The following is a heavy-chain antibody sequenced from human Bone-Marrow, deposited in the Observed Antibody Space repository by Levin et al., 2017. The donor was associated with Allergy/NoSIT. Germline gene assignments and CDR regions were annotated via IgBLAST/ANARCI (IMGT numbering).Heavy chain of an antibody. Sequence: SQTLSLTCSVSGVSIDDGDYWSSWIRQPPGGALEWIGYTTYSGLTYYNPSLKSRITIPRDASKNQLSLQLTSVNAADPAVYICAGDSLHNEGTGTAIHDAFDLWGQGTMVTVSS. V-gene: IGHV4-30-4*08. D-gene: IGHD2-8*02. CDR3: AGDSLHNEGTGTAIHDAFDL. J-gene: IGHJ3*01. CDR1: GVSIDDGDYW. CDR2: TTYSGLT.